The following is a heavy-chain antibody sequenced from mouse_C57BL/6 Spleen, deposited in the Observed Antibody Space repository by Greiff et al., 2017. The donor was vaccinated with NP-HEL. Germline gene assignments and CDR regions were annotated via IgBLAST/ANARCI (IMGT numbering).Heavy chain of an antibody. V-gene: IGHV1-80*01. CDR2: IYPGDGDT. J-gene: IGHJ3*01. CDR3: ARRLYGDQAWFAY. D-gene: IGHD2-12*01. CDR1: GYAFSSYW. Sequence: QVQLQQSGAELVKPGASVKISCKASGYAFSSYWMNWVKQRPGKGLEWIGQIYPGDGDTNYNGKFKGKATMTADKSSSTAYMQLSSLTSEDSAVYFCARRLYGDQAWFAYWGQGTLVTVSA.